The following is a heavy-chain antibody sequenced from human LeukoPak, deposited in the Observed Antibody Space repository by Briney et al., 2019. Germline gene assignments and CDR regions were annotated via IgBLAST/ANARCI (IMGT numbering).Heavy chain of an antibody. Sequence: ASVKVSCKASGYTFTNYGISWVRQAPGQGLEWMGRIIPIFGIANYAQKFQGRVTITADKSTSTAYMELSSLRSEDTAVYYCARDSTRYYDFWSDYYYYGMDVWGQGTTVTVSS. CDR2: IIPIFGIA. CDR3: ARDSTRYYDFWSDYYYYGMDV. CDR1: GYTFTNYG. V-gene: IGHV1-69*04. D-gene: IGHD3-3*01. J-gene: IGHJ6*02.